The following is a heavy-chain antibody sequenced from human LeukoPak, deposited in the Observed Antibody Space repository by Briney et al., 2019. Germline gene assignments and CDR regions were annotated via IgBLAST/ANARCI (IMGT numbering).Heavy chain of an antibody. J-gene: IGHJ4*02. D-gene: IGHD3-22*01. CDR3: AKLFYDITGYSPYFDY. V-gene: IGHV3-23*01. CDR2: TSGGGDHT. CDR1: GFTLTNYA. Sequence: GGSLRLSCAASGFTLTNYAMTRVHQAPGKGPEWVSATSGGGDHTYYADSVKGRFTISRDNSRNTLYLQMDSLRAEDTAVYYCAKLFYDITGYSPYFDYWGLGTLVAVSS.